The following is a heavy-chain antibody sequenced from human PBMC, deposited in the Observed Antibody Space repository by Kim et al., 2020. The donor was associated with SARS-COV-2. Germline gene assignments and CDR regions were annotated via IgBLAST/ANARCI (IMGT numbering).Heavy chain of an antibody. V-gene: IGHV4-39*01. CDR3: ARQGYSSGWYDY. J-gene: IGHJ4*02. D-gene: IGHD6-19*01. Sequence: YSHPSLKSRVTISVDTAKNQFSLKLSSVTAADTAVYYCARQGYSSGWYDYWGQGTLVTVSS.